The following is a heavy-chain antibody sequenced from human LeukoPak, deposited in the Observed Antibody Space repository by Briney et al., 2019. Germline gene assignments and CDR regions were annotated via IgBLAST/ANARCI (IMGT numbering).Heavy chain of an antibody. CDR1: GGSFSGYY. Sequence: SETLSLTCAVYGGSFSGYYWSWIRQPPGKGLEWIGEINHSGSTNYNPSLKSRVTISVDTSKNQFSLKLSSVTAADTAVYYCARDCDWAFDNWGQGTLVTVSS. CDR3: ARDCDWAFDN. CDR2: INHSGST. D-gene: IGHD3-9*01. V-gene: IGHV4-34*01. J-gene: IGHJ4*02.